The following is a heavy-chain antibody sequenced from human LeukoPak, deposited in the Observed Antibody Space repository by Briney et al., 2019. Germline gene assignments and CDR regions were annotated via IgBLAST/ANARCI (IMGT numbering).Heavy chain of an antibody. CDR2: ISGSGGST. V-gene: IGHV3-23*01. J-gene: IGHJ4*02. Sequence: GGSLRLSCAASGFTFSSYGMSWVRQAPGKGLEWVSAISGSGGSTYYADSVKGRFTISRDNSKNTLYLQMNSLRAEDTAVYYCAKGGGYCSSTSCYDGLHYFDYWGQGTLVTVSS. CDR3: AKGGGYCSSTSCYDGLHYFDY. D-gene: IGHD2-2*01. CDR1: GFTFSSYG.